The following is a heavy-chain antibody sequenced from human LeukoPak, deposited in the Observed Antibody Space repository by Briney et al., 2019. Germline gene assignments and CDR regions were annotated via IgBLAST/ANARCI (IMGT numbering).Heavy chain of an antibody. CDR2: LYSGGGT. CDR1: GFTVSSNH. D-gene: IGHD3-3*01. CDR3: ARDRSGYANDAFDF. Sequence: TGGSLRLSCAASGFTVSSNHMSWVRQAPGKGLEWVSVLYSGGGTYYADSVKGRFTISSDNSKNTLYLQMNSLRVEDTAVYYCARDRSGYANDAFDFWGQGTMVTVSS. J-gene: IGHJ3*01. V-gene: IGHV3-66*01.